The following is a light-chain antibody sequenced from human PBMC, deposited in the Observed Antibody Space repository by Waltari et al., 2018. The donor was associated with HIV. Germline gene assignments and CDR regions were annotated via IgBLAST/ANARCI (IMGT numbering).Light chain of an antibody. Sequence: SYELTQPPSVSVSPGQTARITCSGDALPKKYAYWYQQKSGQAPVLFIYEDSKRPSGIPESVSGSSSGTRATLTISGAQVEDEADYYCYSTYSSDGVFGGWTKLTVL. CDR1: ALPKKY. CDR3: YSTYSSDGV. CDR2: EDS. J-gene: IGLJ3*02. V-gene: IGLV3-10*01.